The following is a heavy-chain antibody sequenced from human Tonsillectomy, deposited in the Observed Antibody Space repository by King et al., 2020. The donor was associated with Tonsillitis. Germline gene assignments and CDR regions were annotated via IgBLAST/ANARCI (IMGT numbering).Heavy chain of an antibody. D-gene: IGHD1-26*01. Sequence: HVQLVESGGGVVQPGRSLRLSCTASDFSPSTYPIHWVRQAHWVRQAPGKGLEWVALISYDGSKTYYADSVKGRFTISRDDSRNTLYQQMNSLRAQDTAVYYCARDSGSFTYSPGLDWGQGTLVIVSS. CDR2: ISYDGSKT. J-gene: IGHJ4*02. CDR1: DFSPSTYP. V-gene: IGHV3-30-3*01. CDR3: ARDSGSFTYSPGLD.